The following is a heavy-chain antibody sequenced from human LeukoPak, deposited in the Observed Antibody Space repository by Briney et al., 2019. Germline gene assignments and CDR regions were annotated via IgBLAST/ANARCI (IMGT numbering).Heavy chain of an antibody. CDR1: GGSISSGGYY. Sequence: SQTLSLTCTVSGGSISSGGYYWSWIRQHPGKGLEWIGYIYYSGSTNYNPSLKSRVTISVDTSKNQFSLKLSSVTAADTAVYYCARGRQLVPPHFDPWGQGTLVTVSS. CDR3: ARGRQLVPPHFDP. J-gene: IGHJ5*02. D-gene: IGHD6-13*01. CDR2: IYYSGST. V-gene: IGHV4-31*03.